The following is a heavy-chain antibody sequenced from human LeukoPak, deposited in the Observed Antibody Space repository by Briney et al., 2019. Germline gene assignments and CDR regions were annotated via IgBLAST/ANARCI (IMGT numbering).Heavy chain of an antibody. D-gene: IGHD1-26*01. Sequence: GGSLRLSCAASGFTFGSYAMSWVRQAPGKGLEWVSTIGGGSETTSYADSAKGRFTNSRDNSKNTAYLQMNSLRAEDTAVYYCAKVLSGSQDYWGQGTLVTVFS. CDR2: IGGGSETT. CDR3: AKVLSGSQDY. CDR1: GFTFGSYA. J-gene: IGHJ4*02. V-gene: IGHV3-23*01.